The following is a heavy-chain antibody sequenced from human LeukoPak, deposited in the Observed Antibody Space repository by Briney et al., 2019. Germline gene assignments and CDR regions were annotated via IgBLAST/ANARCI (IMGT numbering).Heavy chain of an antibody. D-gene: IGHD5-12*01. Sequence: GGSLRLSCAASGFAFNGYWMSWVRQAPGKGLEWVANTMQDGSEKSYVDSVKGRFIISRDNAKKSLYLQMNSLRAEDTAVYYCARDNSGYDASYNYYYYMDVWGKGTTVTISS. CDR2: TMQDGSEK. CDR3: ARDNSGYDASYNYYYYMDV. V-gene: IGHV3-7*01. CDR1: GFAFNGYW. J-gene: IGHJ6*03.